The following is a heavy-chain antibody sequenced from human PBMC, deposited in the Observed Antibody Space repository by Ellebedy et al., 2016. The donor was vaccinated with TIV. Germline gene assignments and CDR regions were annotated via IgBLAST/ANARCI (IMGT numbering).Heavy chain of an antibody. V-gene: IGHV3-74*01. CDR2: IKSDGSST. CDR1: GFTFGRYW. Sequence: HTGGSLRLXXVASGFTFGRYWMHWVRQAPGNKLVWVSRIKSDGSSTTYADSVKGRFTTSRDNSKNTLYLQMTSLRAEDTAVYYCARAPTAIFAHFYYYYYYMDVWGKGTTVTVSS. CDR3: ARAPTAIFAHFYYYYYYMDV. D-gene: IGHD2-21*02. J-gene: IGHJ6*03.